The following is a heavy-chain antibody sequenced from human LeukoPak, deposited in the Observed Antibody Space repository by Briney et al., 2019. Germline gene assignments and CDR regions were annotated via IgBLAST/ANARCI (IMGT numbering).Heavy chain of an antibody. CDR1: GFTFSSYA. J-gene: IGHJ5*01. Sequence: GGSLRLSCAASGFTFSSYAMHWVRQAPGKGLEWVSFITSDSSNKYYADSVKGRFTISRDNSKNTLYLQMNSLRAEDTAVYYCARGSSTGTLCLWFDAWGKGTMVTVSS. D-gene: IGHD1-14*01. CDR2: ITSDSSNK. CDR3: ARGSSTGTLCLWFDA. V-gene: IGHV3-30*04.